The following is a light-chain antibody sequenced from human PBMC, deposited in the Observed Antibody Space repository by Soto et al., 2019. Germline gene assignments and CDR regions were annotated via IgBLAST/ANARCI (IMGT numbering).Light chain of an antibody. J-gene: IGLJ2*01. CDR3: TSYTTTSALV. V-gene: IGLV2-14*01. CDR1: SSDVGGYDY. Sequence: QSALTQPASVSGSPGQSITISCTGTSSDVGGYDYVSWYQHHPGKVPKLIIYEVSNRPSGVSHRFSGSKSGNTASLTISGLQPEDEADYYCTSYTTTSALVFGGGTKLTVL. CDR2: EVS.